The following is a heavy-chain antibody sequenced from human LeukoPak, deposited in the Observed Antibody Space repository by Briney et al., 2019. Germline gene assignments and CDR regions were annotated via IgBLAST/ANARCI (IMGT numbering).Heavy chain of an antibody. CDR1: GYSITSGYY. J-gene: IGHJ3*02. V-gene: IGHV4-38-2*02. CDR2: IYHSGST. CDR3: ARDSRGDYYAFDI. Sequence: SETLSLTCTVSGYSITSGYYWGWIRQPPGKGLEWIGSIYHSGSTYYNPSLKSRVTISVETSKNQFSLKLSSVTAADTAVFYCARDSRGDYYAFDIWGQGTMVTVSS. D-gene: IGHD4-17*01.